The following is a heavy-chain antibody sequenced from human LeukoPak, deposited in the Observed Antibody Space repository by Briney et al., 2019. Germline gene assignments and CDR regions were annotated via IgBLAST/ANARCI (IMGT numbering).Heavy chain of an antibody. CDR1: GFTFSSYA. Sequence: PGRSLRLSCAASGFTFSSYAMHWVRQAPGKGLEWVAVISYDGSNKYYVDSVKGRFTISRDNSKNTLYLQMNSLRAEDAAVYYCARDERGYSSPIDYWGQGTLVTVSS. J-gene: IGHJ4*02. D-gene: IGHD5-18*01. CDR3: ARDERGYSSPIDY. CDR2: ISYDGSNK. V-gene: IGHV3-30-3*01.